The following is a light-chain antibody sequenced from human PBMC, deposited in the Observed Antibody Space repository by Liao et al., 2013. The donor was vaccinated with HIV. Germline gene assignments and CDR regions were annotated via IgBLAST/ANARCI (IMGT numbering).Light chain of an antibody. CDR1: ALPKQY. V-gene: IGLV3-25*02. CDR3: QVWDTSSDHRKV. CDR2: KDS. Sequence: SYELTQPPSVSVSPGQTARITCSGDALPKQYAYWYQQKPGQAPVLLIYKDSERPSGIPERFSGSNSGNTAILTISRVEAGDEADYYCQVWDTSSDHRKVFGGGTKLTVL. J-gene: IGLJ3*02.